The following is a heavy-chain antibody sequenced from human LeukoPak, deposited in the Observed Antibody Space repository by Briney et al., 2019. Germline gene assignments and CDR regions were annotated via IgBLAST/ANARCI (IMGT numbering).Heavy chain of an antibody. V-gene: IGHV4-59*01. CDR3: ASSPRLTTSWFLFDS. J-gene: IGHJ5*01. D-gene: IGHD2-2*01. CDR1: GGHLSAYY. Sequence: SETLSLTCTVSGGHLSAYYWTWIRQPPGKGLEWVGYIYDSGSTNYNPSLKSRVTISVDTSKNQFSLKLTSVTAADTAVYYCASSPRLTTSWFLFDSWGHGTLVTVSS. CDR2: IYDSGST.